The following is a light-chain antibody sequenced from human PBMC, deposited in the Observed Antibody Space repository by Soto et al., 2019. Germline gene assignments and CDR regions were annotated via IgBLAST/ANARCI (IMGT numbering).Light chain of an antibody. J-gene: IGLJ1*01. V-gene: IGLV2-14*01. CDR1: SSDTGADNY. CDR3: SSYSSTSSLSV. CDR2: EAT. Sequence: QSAPTQPDTASGSPGQSMSICCIGTSSDTGADNYVSWYEQHPGKVPKLRIYEATNRPSGLSNRFSGSKSGNTGSRTIAGLQPAVEAEFFCSSYSSTSSLSVFRRWTKAPVL.